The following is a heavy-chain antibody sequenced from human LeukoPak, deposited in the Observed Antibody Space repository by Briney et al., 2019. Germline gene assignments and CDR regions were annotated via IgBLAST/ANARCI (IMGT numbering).Heavy chain of an antibody. CDR2: IKQDGSEK. Sequence: PGGSLRLSCAASGFTFNSYWMSWVRQAPGKGLEWVANIKQDGSEKYSVDSVTGRFTISRDNAKNSLYLQMNSLRAEDTAVYYCARDQWDSSSSESYYYYYMDVWGKGTTVTASS. V-gene: IGHV3-7*01. J-gene: IGHJ6*03. CDR3: ARDQWDSSSSESYYYYYMDV. D-gene: IGHD6-6*01. CDR1: GFTFNSYW.